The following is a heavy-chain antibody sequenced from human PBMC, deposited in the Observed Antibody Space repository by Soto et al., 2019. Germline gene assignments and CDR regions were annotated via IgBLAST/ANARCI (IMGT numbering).Heavy chain of an antibody. D-gene: IGHD4-17*01. J-gene: IGHJ4*02. Sequence: QVQLVESGGGVVQPGRSLRLSCAASGFTFSSYGMHWVRQAPGKGLEWVAVISYDGSNKYYADSVKGRFTISRDNSKKTLYLQMNSMRAEDTAVYYCAKDVGLGVSSVWGQGTLVTVSS. V-gene: IGHV3-30*18. CDR2: ISYDGSNK. CDR1: GFTFSSYG. CDR3: AKDVGLGVSSV.